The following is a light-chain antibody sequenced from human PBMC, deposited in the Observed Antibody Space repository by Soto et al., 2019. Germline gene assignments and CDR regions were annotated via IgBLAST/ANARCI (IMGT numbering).Light chain of an antibody. Sequence: QSALTQPPSASGSPGQSVTISCTGTSSDVGAYNYVSWYQQLPGKAPKLIIYEVSKRPSGVSDRFSGSKSGNTASLTVSGLQAEDEADYYCSSYTGTSTLNVFGTGTKVTVL. CDR1: SSDVGAYNY. V-gene: IGLV2-8*01. CDR2: EVS. CDR3: SSYTGTSTLNV. J-gene: IGLJ1*01.